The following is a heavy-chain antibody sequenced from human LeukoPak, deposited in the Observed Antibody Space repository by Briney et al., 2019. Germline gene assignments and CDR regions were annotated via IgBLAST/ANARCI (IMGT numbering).Heavy chain of an antibody. Sequence: PGGSLRLSCAASGFTFSSYAMHWVRQAPGKGLEWVAVISYDGSDKYSADSVKGRFTISRDNSKNTLYLQMNSLRAEDTAVYYCAKNAHYQGYSYGGIDYWGQGTLVTVSS. V-gene: IGHV3-30*18. J-gene: IGHJ4*02. CDR2: ISYDGSDK. CDR1: GFTFSSYA. D-gene: IGHD5-18*01. CDR3: AKNAHYQGYSYGGIDY.